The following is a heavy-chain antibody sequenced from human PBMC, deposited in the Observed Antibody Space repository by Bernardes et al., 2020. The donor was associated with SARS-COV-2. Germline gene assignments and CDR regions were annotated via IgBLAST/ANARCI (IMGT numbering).Heavy chain of an antibody. V-gene: IGHV3-21*01. CDR2: FPSSSSLV. CDR1: GISFSNYA. J-gene: IGHJ4*02. Sequence: GSLRLSFVASGISFSNYAMAWVRQAPGGGLEWVSSFPSSSSLVFYADSVEGRFTISRDNAKNSLYLQMNSLTVEDTAVYYCVSSMSYYFDNWGQGTLVTVSS. CDR3: VSSMSYYFDN.